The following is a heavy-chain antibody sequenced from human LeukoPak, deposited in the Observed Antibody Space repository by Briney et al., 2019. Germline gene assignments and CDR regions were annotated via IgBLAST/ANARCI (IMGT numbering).Heavy chain of an antibody. CDR2: IIPILATA. CDR1: GGTFTSYA. J-gene: IGHJ5*02. Sequence: SVKVSCKASGGTFTSYAISWVRQAPGQGLEWMGGIIPILATANYAQKFQGRVTITTDESTSTAYMELSRLRSEDTAVYYCATSDPDVWGRHSFDPWGQGTQVTVSS. V-gene: IGHV1-69*05. D-gene: IGHD3-16*01. CDR3: ATSDPDVWGRHSFDP.